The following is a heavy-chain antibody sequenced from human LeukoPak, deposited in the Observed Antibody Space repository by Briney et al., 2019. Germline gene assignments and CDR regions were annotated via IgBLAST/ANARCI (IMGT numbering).Heavy chain of an antibody. V-gene: IGHV4-30-4*08. J-gene: IGHJ4*02. Sequence: PSETLSLTCAVSGGSISSGGYSWSWIRQPPGKGLEWIGYIYYSGSTYYNPSLKSRVTISVDTSKNQFSLKLSSVTAADTAVYYCARGIKGTGSSWYFSDYWGQGTLVTVSS. CDR3: ARGIKGTGSSWYFSDY. D-gene: IGHD6-13*01. CDR2: IYYSGST. CDR1: GGSISSGGYS.